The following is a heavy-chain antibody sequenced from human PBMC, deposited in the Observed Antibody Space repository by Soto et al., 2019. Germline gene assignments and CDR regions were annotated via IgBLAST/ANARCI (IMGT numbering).Heavy chain of an antibody. J-gene: IGHJ3*02. V-gene: IGHV1-18*04. D-gene: IGHD3-22*01. CDR2: ISAYNGNT. Sequence: GASVKVSCKASGYTFTSDGISWVRQAPGQGLEWMGWISAYNGNTNYAQKLQGRVTVTTDTSTSTAYMELRSLRSDDTAVYYCARETYYYDSSGYPLSNAFDIWGQGTMVTVSS. CDR3: ARETYYYDSSGYPLSNAFDI. CDR1: GYTFTSDG.